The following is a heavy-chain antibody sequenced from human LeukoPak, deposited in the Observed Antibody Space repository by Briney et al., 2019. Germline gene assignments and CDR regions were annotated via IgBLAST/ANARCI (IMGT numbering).Heavy chain of an antibody. D-gene: IGHD7-27*01. CDR3: ARNLGEAYFDY. CDR1: GFTFSSYG. J-gene: IGHJ4*02. Sequence: GGSLRLSCAASGFTFSSYGLHWVRQAPGKGLEWVAVIWYDGSNKYYADSVKGRFTISRDNSKNTLSLQLNSLKAEDTAVYYCARNLGEAYFDYWGQGTLVTVSS. CDR2: IWYDGSNK. V-gene: IGHV3-33*08.